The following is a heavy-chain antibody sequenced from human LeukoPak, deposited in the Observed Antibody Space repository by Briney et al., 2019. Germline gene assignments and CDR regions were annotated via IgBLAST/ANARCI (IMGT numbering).Heavy chain of an antibody. Sequence: PGGSLRLSCAASGFSFSTYWMNWVRQPPGKGLEWVANIMRDGSEKYYVDSVKGRFTISRDNAKNSLYLQMNSLRAEDTAVYYCARDPSRGYSYGYADYWGQGSLVTASS. D-gene: IGHD5-18*01. CDR3: ARDPSRGYSYGYADY. V-gene: IGHV3-7*01. J-gene: IGHJ4*02. CDR2: IMRDGSEK. CDR1: GFSFSTYW.